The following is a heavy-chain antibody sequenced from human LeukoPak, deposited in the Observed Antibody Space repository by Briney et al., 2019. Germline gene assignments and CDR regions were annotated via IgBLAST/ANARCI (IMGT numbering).Heavy chain of an antibody. J-gene: IGHJ5*02. D-gene: IGHD3-10*01. CDR2: IRHDGSNK. CDR3: AKERITMVRGVREFDP. V-gene: IGHV3-30*02. CDR1: GFTFSSYG. Sequence: GGSLRLSCAASGFTFSSYGMHWVRQAPGKGLEWVAFIRHDGSNKYYADSVKGRFTISRDNSKNTLYLQMNSLRAEDTAVYYWAKERITMVRGVREFDPWGQGTLVTVSS.